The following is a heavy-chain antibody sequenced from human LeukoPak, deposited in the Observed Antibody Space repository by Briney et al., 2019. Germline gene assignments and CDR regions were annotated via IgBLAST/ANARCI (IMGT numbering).Heavy chain of an antibody. CDR3: ARGGITMVRNDY. D-gene: IGHD3-10*01. CDR2: INSDGSST. V-gene: IGHV3-74*01. J-gene: IGHJ4*02. Sequence: GGSLRLSCAASGFTFSSYWMHWVRQAPGKGLVWVSRINSDGSSTSYADSVKGRFTISKDNAKNTVYLQMNSLRAEDAAVYYCARGGITMVRNDYWGQGTLVTVSS. CDR1: GFTFSSYW.